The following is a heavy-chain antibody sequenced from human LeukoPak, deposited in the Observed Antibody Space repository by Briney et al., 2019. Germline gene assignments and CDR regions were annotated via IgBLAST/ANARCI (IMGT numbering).Heavy chain of an antibody. V-gene: IGHV4-59*02. D-gene: IGHD4-17*01. CDR2: NYYNGHT. CDR1: GDSVNGYY. Sequence: RPSETQSLTCTVSGDSVNGYYWSWIRQPPGKGLEWVGYNYYNGHTNYSPSLESRTNMSIDPSRNQFSLKVRSVTAADTAVYYCAITYCDYQGYMDVLVKGTTVTVSS. J-gene: IGHJ6*03. CDR3: AITYCDYQGYMDV.